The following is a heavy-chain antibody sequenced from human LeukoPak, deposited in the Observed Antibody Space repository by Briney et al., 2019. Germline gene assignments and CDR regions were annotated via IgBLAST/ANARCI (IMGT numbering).Heavy chain of an antibody. D-gene: IGHD3-3*01. CDR3: ARAYYDFWSGYYKGYYGMDV. CDR1: GFTFSSYG. Sequence: GGSLRLSCAASGFTFSSYGMHWVRQAPGKGLEWVAVIWYDGSNKYYADSVKGRFTISRDNSKNTLYLQMNSLGAEDTAVYYCARAYYDFWSGYYKGYYGMDVWGQGTTVTVSS. V-gene: IGHV3-33*01. CDR2: IWYDGSNK. J-gene: IGHJ6*02.